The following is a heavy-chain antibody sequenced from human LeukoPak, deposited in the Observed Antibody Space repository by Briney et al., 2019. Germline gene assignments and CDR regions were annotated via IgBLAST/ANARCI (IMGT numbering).Heavy chain of an antibody. D-gene: IGHD6-13*01. Sequence: ASVKVSCKASGYTFTSYYMHWVRQAPGQGLEWMGIINLSGGSTSYAQKFQGRVTMTRDTSTSTVYMELSSLRSEDTAVYYCALDLYSSSWYPFGYFDYWGQGTLVTVSS. J-gene: IGHJ4*02. CDR1: GYTFTSYY. CDR2: INLSGGST. CDR3: ALDLYSSSWYPFGYFDY. V-gene: IGHV1-46*03.